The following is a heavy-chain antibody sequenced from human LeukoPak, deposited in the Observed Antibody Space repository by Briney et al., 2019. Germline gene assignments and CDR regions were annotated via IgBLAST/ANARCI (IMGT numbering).Heavy chain of an antibody. Sequence: GGSLRLSCAAPGFTFSSYAIHWVRQAPGKGLDWVAVISFDGSNQYYADSVKGRFTMSRDNSKNTLYLQMNSLRAEDMALYYCTRAAYDSNAFDIWGQGTMVTVSA. CDR2: ISFDGSNQ. V-gene: IGHV3-30*04. CDR1: GFTFSSYA. D-gene: IGHD5-12*01. J-gene: IGHJ3*02. CDR3: TRAAYDSNAFDI.